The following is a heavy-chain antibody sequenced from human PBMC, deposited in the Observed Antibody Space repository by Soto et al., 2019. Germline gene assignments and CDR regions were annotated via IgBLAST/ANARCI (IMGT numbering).Heavy chain of an antibody. CDR2: IGGRGNSA. J-gene: IGHJ3*01. V-gene: IGHV3-23*01. D-gene: IGHD5-12*01. Sequence: WGSLRLSCAASGFIFTNYAMNWVRQAPGKGLEWVSVIGGRGNSAYYADSVQGRFTIPRDNSKNTLSLQMSSLTADDTAIYYCVREGRGSFDFWGRGTMVTVSS. CDR3: VREGRGSFDF. CDR1: GFIFTNYA.